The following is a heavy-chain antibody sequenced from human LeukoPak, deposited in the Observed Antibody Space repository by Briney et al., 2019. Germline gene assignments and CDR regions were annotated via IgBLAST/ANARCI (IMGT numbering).Heavy chain of an antibody. Sequence: SETLSLTCSVSDGSISSGYYYWAWIRQPPGKGLEWIGSIYYSGSTYYNPSLKSRVTISVDTSKNQFSLKLSSVTAADTAVYYCASLGELSLYRYWGQGTLVTVSS. CDR1: DGSISSGYYY. V-gene: IGHV4-39*01. CDR3: ASLGELSLYRY. CDR2: IYYSGST. D-gene: IGHD3-16*02. J-gene: IGHJ4*02.